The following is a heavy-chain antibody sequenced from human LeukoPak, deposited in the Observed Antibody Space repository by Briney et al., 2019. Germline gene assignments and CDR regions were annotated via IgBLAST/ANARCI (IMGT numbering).Heavy chain of an antibody. CDR3: ACTPTSYYYYSGMDV. CDR1: GFTFSSYW. V-gene: IGHV3-7*03. CDR2: IKQDGSEK. D-gene: IGHD2/OR15-2a*01. J-gene: IGHJ6*04. Sequence: GGSLRLSCAASGFTFSSYWMSWVCQAPGKGLELVANIKQDGSEKYYVDSVKGRFTISRDNAKNSLYLQMNSLRAEDTAVYYCACTPTSYYYYSGMDVWGKGTTVTVSS.